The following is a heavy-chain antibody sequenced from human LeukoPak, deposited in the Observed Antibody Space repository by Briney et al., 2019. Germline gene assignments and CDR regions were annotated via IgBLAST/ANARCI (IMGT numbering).Heavy chain of an antibody. J-gene: IGHJ5*02. CDR2: ISGSGGST. CDR1: GFTFSSYA. D-gene: IGHD4-11*01. V-gene: IGHV3-23*01. CDR3: AKDDYSTYVGWFDP. Sequence: GGSLRLSCAASGFTFSSYAMSWVRQAPGKGLEWVSAISGSGGSTYYTNSVKGRFTISRDNSKNTQYLQMNSLRAEDTAVYYCAKDDYSTYVGWFDPWGQGTLVTVSS.